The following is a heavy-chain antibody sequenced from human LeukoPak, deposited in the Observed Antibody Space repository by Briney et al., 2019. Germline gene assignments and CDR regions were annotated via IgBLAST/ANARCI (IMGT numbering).Heavy chain of an antibody. J-gene: IGHJ4*02. CDR3: ARDLAYDCSSTSCYGGSSDY. Sequence: ASVKVSCKASGYTFTSYGISWVRQAPGQGLEWMGWISAYNGNTNYAQKLQGRVTMTTDTSTSTAYMELRSLRSDDTAVYYCARDLAYDCSSTSCYGGSSDYWGQGTLVTVSS. D-gene: IGHD2-2*01. CDR1: GYTFTSYG. CDR2: ISAYNGNT. V-gene: IGHV1-18*01.